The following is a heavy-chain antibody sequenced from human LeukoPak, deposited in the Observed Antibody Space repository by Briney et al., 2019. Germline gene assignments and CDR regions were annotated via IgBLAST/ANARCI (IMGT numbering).Heavy chain of an antibody. Sequence: PGGSLRLSCAASGFTFSDYYMSWIRQAPGKGLEWVSYISSSGSTIYYADSVKGRFTISRDNAKNSLYLQMNSLRAEDTAVYYCARDKLGYCSGGSCHNWLDPWGQGTLVTVSS. CDR3: ARDKLGYCSGGSCHNWLDP. V-gene: IGHV3-11*01. CDR2: ISSSGSTI. D-gene: IGHD2-15*01. CDR1: GFTFSDYY. J-gene: IGHJ5*02.